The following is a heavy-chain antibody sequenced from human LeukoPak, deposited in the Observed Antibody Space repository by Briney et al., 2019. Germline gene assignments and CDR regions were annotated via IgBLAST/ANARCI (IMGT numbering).Heavy chain of an antibody. D-gene: IGHD3-22*01. CDR2: IITIFGAA. CDR1: GGTFSSYA. V-gene: IGHV1-69*13. Sequence: GASVKVSCKASGGTFSSYAISWVRQAPGQGLDWMGGIITIFGAAKYAQKFQGRVTITADESTSTAYMELRSLRSEDTAVYYCAREGGDYYDSSGYYRGLLDYWGQGTLVTVSS. CDR3: AREGGDYYDSSGYYRGLLDY. J-gene: IGHJ4*02.